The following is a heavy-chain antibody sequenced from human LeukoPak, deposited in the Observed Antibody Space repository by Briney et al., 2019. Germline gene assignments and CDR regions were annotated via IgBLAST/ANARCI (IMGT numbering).Heavy chain of an antibody. J-gene: IGHJ4*02. Sequence: SETLSLTCIVSGGSIDSNYWSWLRQPPGKGLEWIGHVYYSGSTNYNPSLKSRVTMSVDSSKSHFSLKLSSVTAADTAVYYCAKSYYYASGLDYWGQGTLVTVSS. CDR1: GGSIDSNY. D-gene: IGHD3-10*01. CDR2: VYYSGST. CDR3: AKSYYYASGLDY. V-gene: IGHV4-59*08.